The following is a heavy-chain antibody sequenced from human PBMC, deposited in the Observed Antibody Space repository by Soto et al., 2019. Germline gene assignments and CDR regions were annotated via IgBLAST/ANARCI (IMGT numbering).Heavy chain of an antibody. CDR3: AKSRDYVWGTYRPPYDY. V-gene: IGHV3-23*01. CDR2: SINSGGGS. Sequence: PGGSLRLSCEASGFTLTNYPMSWVRQAPGKGLEWVSTSINSGGGSYYADSVKGRFTISRDRSKSTLYLQMDSLRAEDTAVYYCAKSRDYVWGTYRPPYDYWGQGILVTVSS. CDR1: GFTLTNYP. D-gene: IGHD3-16*02. J-gene: IGHJ4*02.